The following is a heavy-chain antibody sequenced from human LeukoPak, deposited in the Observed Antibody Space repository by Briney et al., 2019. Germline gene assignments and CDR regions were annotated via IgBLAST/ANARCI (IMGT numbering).Heavy chain of an antibody. CDR2: INGSGDYT. Sequence: GGSLRLSCAVSGFTFSGYAMSWVRQAPGKGLEWVSTINGSGDYTYYADSVKGRFSISRDNSKNMLYLQMNSLRAEDTAVYYCASSSGWYLSSDYWGQGTLVTVSS. V-gene: IGHV3-23*01. J-gene: IGHJ4*02. CDR3: ASSSGWYLSSDY. CDR1: GFTFSGYA. D-gene: IGHD6-19*01.